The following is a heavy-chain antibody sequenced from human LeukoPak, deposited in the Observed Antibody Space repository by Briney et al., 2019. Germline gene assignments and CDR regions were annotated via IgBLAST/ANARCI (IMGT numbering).Heavy chain of an antibody. CDR2: INHSGST. CDR3: ARGPSDYYYGMDV. CDR1: GGSFSGYY. Sequence: SETLSLTSAVYGGSFSGYYWSWIRQPPGKGLEWIGEINHSGSTNYNPSLKSRVTISVDTSKNQFSLKLSSVTAADTAVYYCARGPSDYYYGMDVWGKGTTVTVSS. J-gene: IGHJ6*04. V-gene: IGHV4-34*09.